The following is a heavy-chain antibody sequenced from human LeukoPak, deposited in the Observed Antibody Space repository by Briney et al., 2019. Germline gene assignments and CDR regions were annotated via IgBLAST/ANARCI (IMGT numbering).Heavy chain of an antibody. J-gene: IGHJ4*02. V-gene: IGHV5-51*01. CDR3: ARHLAPFDY. CDR1: GYSFNTYW. CDR2: IYPRDSDV. Sequence: GESLKISCKCSGYSFNTYWIGWVRQMPGKGLEWMGIIYPRDSDVRYSPSFQGQVTITADTSISAAYLQWSSLKVSDTAIYYCARHLAPFDYWGQGTLVTVSS.